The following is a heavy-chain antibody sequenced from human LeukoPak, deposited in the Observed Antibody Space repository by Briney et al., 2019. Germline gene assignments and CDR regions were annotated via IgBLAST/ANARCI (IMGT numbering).Heavy chain of an antibody. CDR1: GGSFSGYY. Sequence: KASETLSLTCAVYGGSFSGYYWTWIRQSPGKGLEWIGEINHSGSTNYNPSLKSRLTISLDTSKNQFSLKLSSVTAADTAVYYCARDRGTWNDDGFDYWGQGTLVTVSS. CDR3: ARDRGTWNDDGFDY. J-gene: IGHJ4*02. D-gene: IGHD1-1*01. CDR2: INHSGST. V-gene: IGHV4-34*01.